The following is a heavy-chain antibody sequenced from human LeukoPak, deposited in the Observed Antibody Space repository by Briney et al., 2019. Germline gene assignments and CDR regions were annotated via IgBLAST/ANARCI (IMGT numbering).Heavy chain of an antibody. CDR1: GYTFTGYY. CDR2: ISAYNGNT. V-gene: IGHV1-18*04. CDR3: ARNVVPAAMYSYFQH. D-gene: IGHD2-2*01. Sequence: ASVKVSCKASGYTFTGYYMHWVRQSPGQGLEWMGWISAYNGNTNYAQKLQGRVTMTTETSTSTAYMELRSLRSDDTAVYYCARNVVPAAMYSYFQHWGQGTLVTVSS. J-gene: IGHJ1*01.